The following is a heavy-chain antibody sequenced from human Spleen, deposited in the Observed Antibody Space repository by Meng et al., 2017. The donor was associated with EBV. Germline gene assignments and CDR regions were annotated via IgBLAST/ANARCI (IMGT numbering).Heavy chain of an antibody. J-gene: IGHJ5*02. V-gene: IGHV4-39*01. D-gene: IGHD6-19*01. Sequence: LALREPGHGHVKPSEPLPLTCTVSGDSISSFYYWGWIRQPPGRGLEWIGSVHYTGSTYYSPSLKSRVTVSVDTSKNQFSLRLTSVTAADTAVYYCARPFPSWQSPRLDPFGAWGQGTLVTVSS. CDR3: ARPFPSWQSPRLDPFGA. CDR2: VHYTGST. CDR1: GDSISSFYY.